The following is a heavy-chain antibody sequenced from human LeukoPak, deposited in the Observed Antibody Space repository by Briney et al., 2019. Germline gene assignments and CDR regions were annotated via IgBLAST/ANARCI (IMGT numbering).Heavy chain of an antibody. V-gene: IGHV3-20*04. CDR3: AGEWFDP. CDR2: INWNGGSI. CDR1: GFIFDDYG. J-gene: IGHJ5*02. Sequence: PGGSLRLSCAASGFIFDDYGVNWVRQPPGKGLEWVSGINWNGGSIDYADSVKGRFTISRDNAKNSLYLQMNSLRAEDTAVYYCAGEWFDPWGQGTLVTVSS.